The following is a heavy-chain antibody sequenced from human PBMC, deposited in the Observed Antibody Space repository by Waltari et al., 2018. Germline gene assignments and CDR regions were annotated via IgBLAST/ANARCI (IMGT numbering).Heavy chain of an antibody. CDR1: GYTFTRYA. CDR2: INAGNCNT. D-gene: IGHD1-26*01. V-gene: IGHV1-3*01. Sequence: QVQLVQSGAEVKKPGASVKVSCKASGYTFTRYAMNWVRQAPGHGPEWMGWINAGNCNTKYSQKFQGRVTITRDTSASTAYMELSSLRSEDTAVYYCARGGIKDGRGGSYGESSHYFDYWGQGTLVTVSS. J-gene: IGHJ4*02. CDR3: ARGGIKDGRGGSYGESSHYFDY.